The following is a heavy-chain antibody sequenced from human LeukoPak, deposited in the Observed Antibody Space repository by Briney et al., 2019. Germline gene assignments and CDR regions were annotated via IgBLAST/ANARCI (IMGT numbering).Heavy chain of an antibody. J-gene: IGHJ5*02. CDR3: ARDSYDNTTFGGWFDP. V-gene: IGHV1-2*02. CDR1: GYTFTGYY. CDR2: INPNSGGT. Sequence: ASVKVSCKASGYTFTGYYMHWVRQAPGQGLEWMGWINPNSGGTNYAQKFQGRVTMTRDTSISTAYMELTRLTSDDTAVYYCARDSYDNTTFGGWFDPWGQGTLVIVSS. D-gene: IGHD2/OR15-2a*01.